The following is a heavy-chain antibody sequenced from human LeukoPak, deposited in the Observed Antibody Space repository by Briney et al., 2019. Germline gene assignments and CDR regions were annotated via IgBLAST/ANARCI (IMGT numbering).Heavy chain of an antibody. Sequence: SETRSLTCGVSGGSIDITNYWSWVRQAPGKGLEWIGEISHDGTTNYNPSLRSRIAMSLDRANNQFSLSLTSVTAADTAVYYCTREDRPFCPFAYWGQGVLVTVCS. CDR3: TREDRPFCPFAY. V-gene: IGHV4-4*02. CDR2: ISHDGTT. CDR1: GGSIDITNY. D-gene: IGHD3-22*01. J-gene: IGHJ4*02.